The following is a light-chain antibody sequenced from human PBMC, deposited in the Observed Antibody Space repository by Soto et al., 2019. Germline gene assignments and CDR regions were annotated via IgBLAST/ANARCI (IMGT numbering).Light chain of an antibody. Sequence: MTQSPSTLSASVGDRVTLSCRASQSVNSNYLAWYQQHPGQPPRLLIYGISTRATGIPARFSGSGSGTEFSLTISSLQSEDFAVYYCQQYSKWPITFGQGTRLEI. CDR3: QQYSKWPIT. V-gene: IGKV3-15*01. CDR2: GIS. J-gene: IGKJ5*01. CDR1: QSVNSN.